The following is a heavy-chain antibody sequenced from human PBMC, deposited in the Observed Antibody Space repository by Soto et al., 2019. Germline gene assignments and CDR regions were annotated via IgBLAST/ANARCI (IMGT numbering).Heavy chain of an antibody. V-gene: IGHV3-74*01. CDR3: ARDRGYCSSTSCSQFGY. Sequence: GGSLRLSCAASGFTFSSYWMHWDRQAPGKGLVWVSRINSDGSSTSYADSVKGRFTISRDNAKNTLYLQMNSLRAEDTAVYYCARDRGYCSSTSCSQFGYWGQGTLVTVSS. J-gene: IGHJ4*02. CDR1: GFTFSSYW. CDR2: INSDGSST. D-gene: IGHD2-2*01.